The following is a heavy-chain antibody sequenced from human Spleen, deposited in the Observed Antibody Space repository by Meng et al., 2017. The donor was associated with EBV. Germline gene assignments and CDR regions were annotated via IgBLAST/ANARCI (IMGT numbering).Heavy chain of an antibody. J-gene: IGHJ5*02. CDR3: VREVTGSTCWFDP. CDR1: GFTVGDNY. Sequence: ELRLWGCGGGLIQPGGSLRPSCAAPGFTVGDNYMSWVRQAPGKGLEWVSVIYPGGTTYYADSVKGRFTISRDNSRNTIYLLMNSLRAEDTAVYFCVREVTGSTCWFDPWGQGTLVTVSS. V-gene: IGHV3-53*01. CDR2: IYPGGTT. D-gene: IGHD1-20*01.